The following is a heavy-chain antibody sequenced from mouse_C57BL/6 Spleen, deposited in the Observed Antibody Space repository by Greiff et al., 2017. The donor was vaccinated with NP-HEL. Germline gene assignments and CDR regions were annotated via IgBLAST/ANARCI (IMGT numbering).Heavy chain of an antibody. CDR2: IYPGSGNT. J-gene: IGHJ4*01. CDR1: GYTFTDYY. Sequence: QVQLQQSGPELVKPGASVKISCKASGYTFTDYYINWVKQRPGQGLEWIGWIYPGSGNTKYNEKFKGKATLTVDTSSSTAYMQLSSLTSEDSAVYFCARGGPDSSGPFYAMDYWGQGTSVTVSS. V-gene: IGHV1-84*01. CDR3: ARGGPDSSGPFYAMDY. D-gene: IGHD3-2*02.